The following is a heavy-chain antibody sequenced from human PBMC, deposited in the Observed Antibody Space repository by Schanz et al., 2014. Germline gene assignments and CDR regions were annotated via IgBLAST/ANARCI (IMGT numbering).Heavy chain of an antibody. CDR1: GFTFSSYG. V-gene: IGHV3-48*01. D-gene: IGHD3-22*01. J-gene: IGHJ4*02. CDR2: IGNGGVTI. CDR3: ARPPHDSSGYYPFDY. Sequence: EVQLVASGGGLVQPGGSLRLSCAASGFTFSSYGMNWLRQAPGRGLEWVSYIGNGGVTIYYADSVKGRFTVSRDNAENALYLQMNSLRAEDTAVYYCARPPHDSSGYYPFDYWGQGTLXTVSS.